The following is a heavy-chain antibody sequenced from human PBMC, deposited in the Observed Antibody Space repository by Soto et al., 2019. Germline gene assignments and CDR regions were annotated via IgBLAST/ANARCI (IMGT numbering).Heavy chain of an antibody. V-gene: IGHV4-30-4*01. J-gene: IGHJ3*02. CDR3: ARAGDYRGNFRFYAWDI. CDR2: IYYSGST. CDR1: GGSISSGDYY. Sequence: QVQLQESGPGLVKPSQTLSLTCTVSGGSISSGDYYWRWIRQPPGKGLEWIGYIYYSGSTYYNPSLKRRVTITMNTSTNQCSLKLRFVTAADTAVYDCARAGDYRGNFRFYAWDIWGQGTIVTVSS. D-gene: IGHD4-17*01.